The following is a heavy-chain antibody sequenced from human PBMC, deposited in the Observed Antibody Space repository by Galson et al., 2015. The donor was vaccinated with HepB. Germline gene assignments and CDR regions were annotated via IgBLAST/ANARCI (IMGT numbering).Heavy chain of an antibody. V-gene: IGHV6-1*01. CDR1: GDSVSNKNTA. J-gene: IGHJ4*02. Sequence: CAISGDSVSNKNTAWNWIRQSPLRGLEWLGRTYYRSKWHNNYAVSVRSRITINPDTSKNHFSLQLNSVTPEDTAVYYCEALGPPLDYWGQGILVTVSS. CDR3: EALGPPLDY. CDR2: TYYRSKWHN.